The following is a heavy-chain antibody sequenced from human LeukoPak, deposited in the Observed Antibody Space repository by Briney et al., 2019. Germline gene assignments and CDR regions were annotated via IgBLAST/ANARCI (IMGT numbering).Heavy chain of an antibody. V-gene: IGHV5-51*01. CDR3: ARQSSYSSSSSY. D-gene: IGHD6-6*01. CDR1: GYSLTSYW. CDR2: IYPGDSDT. Sequence: GESLKISCQGSGYSLTSYWIGWVRQMPGKGLEWMGIIYPGDSDTRYSSSFQGQVSISADKSINTAYLQWSSLKASDTAMYYCARQSSYSSSSSYWGQGTLVTVSS. J-gene: IGHJ4*02.